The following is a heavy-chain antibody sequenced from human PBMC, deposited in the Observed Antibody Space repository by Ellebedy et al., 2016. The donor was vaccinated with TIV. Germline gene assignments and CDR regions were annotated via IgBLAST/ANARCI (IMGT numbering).Heavy chain of an antibody. Sequence: GGSLRLSCAASGFTFGSFAMHWVRQAPGKGLEWLSVISGGGDNTYHADSVKGRFTIIRDNSKNTLYLQMDRLRAEDTAVYYCAKGTSSGFNYDRVGCGYWGQGTLVTVSS. V-gene: IGHV3-23*01. CDR1: GFTFGSFA. D-gene: IGHD3-22*01. J-gene: IGHJ4*02. CDR3: AKGTSSGFNYDRVGCGY. CDR2: ISGGGDNT.